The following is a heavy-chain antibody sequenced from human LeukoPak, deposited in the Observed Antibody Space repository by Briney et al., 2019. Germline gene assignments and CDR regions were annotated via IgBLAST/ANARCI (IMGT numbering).Heavy chain of an antibody. J-gene: IGHJ4*02. CDR1: GGSISSYY. Sequence: SETLSLTCTVSGGSISSYYWSWIRQPPGKGLEWIGYIYYSGSTNYNPSLKSRVTISVDTSKNQFSLKLSSVTAADTAVYYCARDLLEGVVDYWGQGTLVTVSS. CDR3: ARDLLEGVVDY. CDR2: IYYSGST. D-gene: IGHD3-3*01. V-gene: IGHV4-59*01.